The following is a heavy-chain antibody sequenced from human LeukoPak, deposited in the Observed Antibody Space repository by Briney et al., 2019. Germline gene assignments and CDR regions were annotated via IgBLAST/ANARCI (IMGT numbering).Heavy chain of an antibody. J-gene: IGHJ4*02. CDR1: GFTFSTYA. CDR2: ISGSGGST. V-gene: IGHV3-23*01. Sequence: GGSLRLSCAASGFTFSTYAMSWVRQAPGKGLEWVSAISGSGGSTYYADSVKGRFTISRDNSKNTLYLQMNSLRAEDTAVYYCAKWDYYGSGDYYYFDYWGQGTLVTVSS. CDR3: AKWDYYGSGDYYYFDY. D-gene: IGHD3-10*01.